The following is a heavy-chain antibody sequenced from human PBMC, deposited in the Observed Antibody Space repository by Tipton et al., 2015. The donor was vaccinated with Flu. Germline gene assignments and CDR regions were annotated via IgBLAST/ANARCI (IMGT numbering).Heavy chain of an antibody. Sequence: TLSLTCAVSDYSISSGFYWGWIRQPPGKGLEWIGSVYHSGSTYYNPSLKSPVTISVDTSKNQFSLKLSSVTAADTAVYYCARLRRSEDYYDSSGPFSYCDYWGQGILVTVSS. CDR3: ARLRRSEDYYDSSGPFSYCDY. CDR2: VYHSGST. D-gene: IGHD3-22*01. V-gene: IGHV4-38-2*01. CDR1: DYSISSGFY. J-gene: IGHJ4*02.